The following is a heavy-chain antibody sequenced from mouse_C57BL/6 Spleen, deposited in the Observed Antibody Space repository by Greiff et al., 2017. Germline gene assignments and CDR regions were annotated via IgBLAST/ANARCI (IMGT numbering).Heavy chain of an antibody. CDR1: GYTFTSYW. CDR3: ARGGGMLDY. Sequence: QVQLKQPGAELVRPGSSVKLSCKASGYTFTSYWMDWVKQRPGQGLEWIGNIYPSDSETHYNQKFKDKATLTVDKSASTAYMQLSSLTSEDSAVYYCARGGGMLDYWGQGTSVTVSS. V-gene: IGHV1-61*01. CDR2: IYPSDSET. J-gene: IGHJ4*01. D-gene: IGHD1-1*02.